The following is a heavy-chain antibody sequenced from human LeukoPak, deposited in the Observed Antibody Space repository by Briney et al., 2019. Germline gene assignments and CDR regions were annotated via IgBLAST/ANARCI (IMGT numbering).Heavy chain of an antibody. CDR1: GFTFSDYY. D-gene: IGHD6-13*01. CDR2: ISSSGGYT. CDR3: ARADSTSWFDY. J-gene: IGHJ4*02. V-gene: IGHV3-11*05. Sequence: GGSLRLSCAASGFTFSDYYMIWIRQAPGKGLEWVSYISSSGGYTNHADSVKGRFTISRDNAKNSLCLQMNSLRAEDTAVYYCARADSTSWFDYWGQGTQVTVSS.